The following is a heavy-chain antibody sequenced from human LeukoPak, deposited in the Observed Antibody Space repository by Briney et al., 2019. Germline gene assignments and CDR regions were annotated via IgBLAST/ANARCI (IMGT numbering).Heavy chain of an antibody. J-gene: IGHJ4*02. D-gene: IGHD2-15*01. Sequence: ASVKVSCKASGYTFTSYAMNWVRQAPGQGLEWMGLINPSGGGTSYAQKFQGRVTMTRDMSTSTVYMELSSLRSEDTAVYFCAREGYCRGGTCYSFDYWGQGTLVTVSS. CDR2: INPSGGGT. V-gene: IGHV1-46*01. CDR1: GYTFTSYA. CDR3: AREGYCRGGTCYSFDY.